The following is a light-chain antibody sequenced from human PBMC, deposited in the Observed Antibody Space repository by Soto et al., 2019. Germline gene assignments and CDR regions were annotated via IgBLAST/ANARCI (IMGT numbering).Light chain of an antibody. CDR3: SSYISSIVV. Sequence: QSALTQPASVSGSPGQSITLSCTETSSDISAYNYVSWYQRHPGKAPKLMIYDVSTRPSGVSYRFSGSKSGNRASLTISGIQAEDDAAYYCSSYISSIVVFGGGTKVTVL. V-gene: IGLV2-14*03. CDR1: SSDISAYNY. CDR2: DVS. J-gene: IGLJ2*01.